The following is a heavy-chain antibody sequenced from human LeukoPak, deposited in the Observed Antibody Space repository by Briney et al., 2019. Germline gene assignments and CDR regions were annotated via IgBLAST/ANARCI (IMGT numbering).Heavy chain of an antibody. CDR2: ISGSGGTT. Sequence: GGSLRLSCAASGFTFTGFTFTNYAMSWVRQAPGKGLEWVSAISGSGGTTYYADSVKGRFTISRDNSKNTLYLQMNSLRAEDTAVYYCAKKELRLGGSFDYWGQGSLVTVSS. CDR1: GFTFTGFTFTNYA. D-gene: IGHD1-26*01. CDR3: AKKELRLGGSFDY. V-gene: IGHV3-23*01. J-gene: IGHJ4*02.